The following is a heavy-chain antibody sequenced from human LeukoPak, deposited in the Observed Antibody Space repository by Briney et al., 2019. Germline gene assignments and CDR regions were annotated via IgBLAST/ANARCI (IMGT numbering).Heavy chain of an antibody. D-gene: IGHD3-3*01. Sequence: GSVTLYCAASGFTFSSHSINWVGQAPGKGLEWIATMTVTNKIYYADSVKGRFTISRDNAENSVYLQMNSLRDEDTAVYSCARAQTLFWEFDGFDIWGRGTPVTVSS. J-gene: IGHJ3*02. CDR1: GFTFSSHS. V-gene: IGHV3-69-1*01. CDR3: ARAQTLFWEFDGFDI. CDR2: MTVTNKI.